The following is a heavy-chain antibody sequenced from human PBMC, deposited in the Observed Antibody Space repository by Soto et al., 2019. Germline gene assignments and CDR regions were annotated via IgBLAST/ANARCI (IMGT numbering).Heavy chain of an antibody. CDR3: TTDCKDYDETDYYCYYIDV. D-gene: IGHD4-17*01. J-gene: IGHJ6*03. CDR1: GFTFSNAW. V-gene: IGHV3-15*01. CDR2: SKSKTDGGTT. Sequence: GGSLGLSCAAYGFTFSNAWMSWVSQAPGKGLEWVGRSKSKTDGGTTDYAAPVKGRFTISRDDSKNTLYLQMNSLKTEDTAVYYCTTDCKDYDETDYYCYYIDVCGKGTTVTVSS.